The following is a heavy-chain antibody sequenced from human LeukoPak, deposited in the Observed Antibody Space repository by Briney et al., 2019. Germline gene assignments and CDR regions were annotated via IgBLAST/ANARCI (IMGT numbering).Heavy chain of an antibody. D-gene: IGHD4-17*01. J-gene: IGHJ4*02. CDR3: ARGQTTMTN. CDR2: IKQGGSEK. V-gene: IGHV3-7*03. Sequence: GGSLRLSCAASGFTFSSYWMSWVRQAPGKGLEWVANIKQGGSEKSYVDSVKGRFTISRDNTKNSLYLQMNSLRAEDTAVYYCARGQTTMTNWGQGTLVTVSS. CDR1: GFTFSSYW.